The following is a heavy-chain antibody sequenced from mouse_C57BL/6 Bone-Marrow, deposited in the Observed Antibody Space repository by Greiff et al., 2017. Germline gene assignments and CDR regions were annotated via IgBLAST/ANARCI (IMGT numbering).Heavy chain of an antibody. J-gene: IGHJ4*01. CDR1: GFTFSDAW. CDR2: IRNKANNHAT. V-gene: IGHV6-6*01. D-gene: IGHD2-4*01. Sequence: DVKLVESGGGLVQPGGSMKLSCAASGFTFSDAWMDWVRQSPEKGLEWVAEIRNKANNHATYYAESVKGRFTISRDDSKSSVYLQMNSLRAEDTGIYYCTMITTSPYYYAMDYWGQGTSVTVSS. CDR3: TMITTSPYYYAMDY.